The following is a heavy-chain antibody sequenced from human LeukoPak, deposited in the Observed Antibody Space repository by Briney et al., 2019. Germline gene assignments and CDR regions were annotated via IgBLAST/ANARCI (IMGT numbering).Heavy chain of an antibody. Sequence: SETLSLTCTVSGGSISSHYWSWIRQPPGKGLEWIGYIYYSGSTNYNPSLKSRVTISVDTSKNQFFLKLSSVTAADTAVYYCARGNGFTYYYDSSGYEFDYWGQGTLVTVSS. D-gene: IGHD3-22*01. J-gene: IGHJ4*02. CDR1: GGSISSHY. V-gene: IGHV4-59*11. CDR2: IYYSGST. CDR3: ARGNGFTYYYDSSGYEFDY.